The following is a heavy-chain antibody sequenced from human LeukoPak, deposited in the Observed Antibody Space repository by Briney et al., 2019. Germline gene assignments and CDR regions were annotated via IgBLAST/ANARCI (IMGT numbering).Heavy chain of an antibody. CDR1: GFTFHNYA. Sequence: PGGSLRLSCEASGFTFHNYAMHWVRQSPGKGLEWVSLITWDGGLTYYADFVQGRFTISRDNSHNSLYLQMDSLRTEDTALYYCIKTVGRAVAGSFDYWGQRTLVSVSP. J-gene: IGHJ4*02. CDR2: ITWDGGLT. CDR3: IKTVGRAVAGSFDY. V-gene: IGHV3-43D*03. D-gene: IGHD6-19*01.